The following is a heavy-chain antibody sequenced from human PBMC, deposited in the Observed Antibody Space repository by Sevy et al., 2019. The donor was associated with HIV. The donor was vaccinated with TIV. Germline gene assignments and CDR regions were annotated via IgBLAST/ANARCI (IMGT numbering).Heavy chain of an antibody. CDR1: GFTISYW. CDR3: VRAMASADSF. D-gene: IGHD3-10*01. V-gene: IGHV3-7*01. CDR2: INQEGSTK. J-gene: IGHJ4*02. Sequence: GGSLRLSCAASGFTISYWMLWVRQAPGKGLEWVAKINQEGSTKYYLDSVKGRFTISKDNAKNSVVLQMNSLTAEDTGVYFCVRAMASADSFWSQGTLVTVSS.